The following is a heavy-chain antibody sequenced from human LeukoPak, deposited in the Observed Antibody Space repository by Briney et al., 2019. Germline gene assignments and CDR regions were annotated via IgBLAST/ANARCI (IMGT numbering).Heavy chain of an antibody. Sequence: LETLSLTCAVYGGSFSGYYWSWIRQPPGKGLEWIGEINHSGSTNYNPSLKSRVTISVDTSKNQFSLKLSSVTAADTAVYYCARGVGLGYGSGSYYFDYWGQGTLVTVSS. J-gene: IGHJ4*02. CDR2: INHSGST. CDR3: ARGVGLGYGSGSYYFDY. V-gene: IGHV4-34*01. CDR1: GGSFSGYY. D-gene: IGHD3-10*01.